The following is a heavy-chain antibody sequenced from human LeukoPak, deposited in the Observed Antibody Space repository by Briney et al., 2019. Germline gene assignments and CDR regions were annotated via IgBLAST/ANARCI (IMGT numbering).Heavy chain of an antibody. Sequence: ASVTVSFKASGYTFTIYGISWVRQAPGQGLEWMGWISAYNGNTNYAQKLQGRVTMTTDTSTSTAYMELRSLRSDDTAVYYCAREESSGSIDYWRQGALETVSS. D-gene: IGHD6-19*01. J-gene: IGHJ4*02. CDR2: ISAYNGNT. V-gene: IGHV1-18*01. CDR3: AREESSGSIDY. CDR1: GYTFTIYG.